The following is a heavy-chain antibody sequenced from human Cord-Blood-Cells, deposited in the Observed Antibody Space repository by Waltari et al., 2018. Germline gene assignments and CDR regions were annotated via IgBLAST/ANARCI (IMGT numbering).Heavy chain of an antibody. J-gene: IGHJ6*02. Sequence: QLQLQESGPGLVKPSETLSLTCTVSGGSISSSSYYWGWHRQPPGKGLEWIGSIYYSGSTYYNPSLKSRVTISVDTSKNQFSLKLSSVTAADTAVYYCARRDGYNYYYYGMDVWGQGTTVTVSS. CDR1: GGSISSSSYY. V-gene: IGHV4-39*01. D-gene: IGHD5-12*01. CDR3: ARRDGYNYYYYGMDV. CDR2: IYYSGST.